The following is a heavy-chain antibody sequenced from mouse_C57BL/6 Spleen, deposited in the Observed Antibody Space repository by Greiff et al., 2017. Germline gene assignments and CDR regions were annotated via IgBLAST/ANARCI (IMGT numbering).Heavy chain of an antibody. CDR1: GFTFTDYY. CDR2: IRNKANGYTT. J-gene: IGHJ4*01. Sequence: DVKLVESGGGLVQPGGSLSLSCAASGFTFTDYYMSWVRQPPGKALEWLGFIRNKANGYTTEYSASVKGRFTISRDNSQSILYLQMNALRAEDSATYYCARSPDYYGSIYAMDYWGQGTSVTVSS. D-gene: IGHD1-1*01. V-gene: IGHV7-3*01. CDR3: ARSPDYYGSIYAMDY.